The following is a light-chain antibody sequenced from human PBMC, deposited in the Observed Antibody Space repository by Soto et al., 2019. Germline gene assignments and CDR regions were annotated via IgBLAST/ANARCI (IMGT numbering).Light chain of an antibody. V-gene: IGLV1-44*01. CDR1: SSNIGSNP. CDR2: STN. J-gene: IGLJ2*01. CDR3: AAWDDSLNGLV. Sequence: QSVLTQPPSASGTPGQRVTISCSGSSSNIGSNPVNWYQQLPGTAPKLLMYSTNQRPSGVPDRFSGSKSGTSASLAISGLQSEDEAEFYCAAWDDSLNGLVFGGGTKLTV.